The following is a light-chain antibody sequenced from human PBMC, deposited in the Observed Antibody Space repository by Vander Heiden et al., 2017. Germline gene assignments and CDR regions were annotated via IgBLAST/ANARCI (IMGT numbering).Light chain of an antibody. J-gene: IGKJ1*01. CDR1: QSVSSSY. Sequence: IVLTQSPGTLSLSPGERATLSCRASQSVSSSYLAWYQQKPDQAPRLLIYGASSRATGIPDRFSGSGSGTDFTLTISRLEPEDFAVYYCQQDGSSPRTFGQGTKVEIK. CDR2: GAS. V-gene: IGKV3-20*01. CDR3: QQDGSSPRT.